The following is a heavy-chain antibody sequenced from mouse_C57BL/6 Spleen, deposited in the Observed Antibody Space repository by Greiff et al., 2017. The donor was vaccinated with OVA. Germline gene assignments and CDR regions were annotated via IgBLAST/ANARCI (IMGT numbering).Heavy chain of an antibody. Sequence: EVHLVESGGGLVQPGGSLKLSCAASGFTFSDYYMYWVRQTPEKRLEWVAYISNGGGSTYYPDTVKGRFTISRDNAKNTLYLQMSRLKSEDTAMYYCARGFAGSSYGYFDVWGTGTTVTVSS. V-gene: IGHV5-12*01. J-gene: IGHJ1*03. CDR3: ARGFAGSSYGYFDV. CDR2: ISNGGGST. D-gene: IGHD1-1*01. CDR1: GFTFSDYY.